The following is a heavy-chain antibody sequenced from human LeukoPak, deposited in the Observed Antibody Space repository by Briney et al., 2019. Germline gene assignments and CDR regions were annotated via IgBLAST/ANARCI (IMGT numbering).Heavy chain of an antibody. V-gene: IGHV4-39*07. CDR1: GGSISSSSYY. CDR2: IYYSGST. CDR3: ARGLVGATAFDY. Sequence: SETLSLTCTVSGGSISSSSYYWGWIRQPPGKGLEWIGSIYYSGSTYYNPSLKSRVTISVDTSKNQFSLKLGSVTAADTAVYYCARGLVGATAFDYWGQGTLATVSS. J-gene: IGHJ4*02. D-gene: IGHD1-26*01.